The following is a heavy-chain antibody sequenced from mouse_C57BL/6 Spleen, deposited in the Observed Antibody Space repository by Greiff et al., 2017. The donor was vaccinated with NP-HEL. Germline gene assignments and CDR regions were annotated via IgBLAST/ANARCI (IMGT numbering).Heavy chain of an antibody. CDR1: GFTFSDYG. CDR3: ARPGYYGSYYFDY. V-gene: IGHV5-17*01. Sequence: DVHLVESGGGLVKPGGSLKLSCAASGFTFSDYGMHWVRQAPEKGLEWVAYISSGSSTIYYADTVKGRFTISRDNAKNTLFLQMTSLRSEDTAMYYCARPGYYGSYYFDYWGQGTTLTVAS. D-gene: IGHD1-1*01. CDR2: ISSGSSTI. J-gene: IGHJ2*01.